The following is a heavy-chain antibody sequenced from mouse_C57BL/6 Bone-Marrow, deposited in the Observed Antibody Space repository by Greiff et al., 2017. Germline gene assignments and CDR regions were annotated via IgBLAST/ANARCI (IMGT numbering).Heavy chain of an antibody. CDR1: GYAFSSSW. J-gene: IGHJ2*01. CDR3: AQTGTWDY. Sequence: QVQLQQSGPELVKPGASVKISCKASGYAFSSSWMNWVKQRPGKGLEWIGRIYPGDGDTNYNGKFKGKATLTADKSSSTAYMQLSSLTSEDSAVYFCAQTGTWDYWGQGTTLTVSS. D-gene: IGHD4-1*01. CDR2: IYPGDGDT. V-gene: IGHV1-82*01.